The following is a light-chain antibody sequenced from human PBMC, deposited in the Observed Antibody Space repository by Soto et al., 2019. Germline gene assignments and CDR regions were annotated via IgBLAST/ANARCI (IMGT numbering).Light chain of an antibody. Sequence: DIQLTQSPSFLSASVGDRVTITCRASQGIRNYLAWYQQKPGRAPKLLMYIASTLQTGVPSRFTGSQSGTEFTLTITSLQPEGFATYYCQQVNNYPITFGQGTRLEI. CDR1: QGIRNY. CDR2: IAS. CDR3: QQVNNYPIT. V-gene: IGKV1-9*01. J-gene: IGKJ5*01.